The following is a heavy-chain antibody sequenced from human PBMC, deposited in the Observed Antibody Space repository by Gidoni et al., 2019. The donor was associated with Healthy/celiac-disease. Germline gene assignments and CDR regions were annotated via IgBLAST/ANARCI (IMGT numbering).Heavy chain of an antibody. Sequence: QLQLQESGPGLVKPSETLSLTCTVSGGSISSSSYYWGWIRQPPGKGLEWIGSIYYSGSTYYNPSLKSRVTISVDTSKNQFSLKLSSVTAADTAVYYCANEGSYYRLFDYWGQGTLVTVSS. CDR3: ANEGSYYRLFDY. V-gene: IGHV4-39*01. D-gene: IGHD1-26*01. J-gene: IGHJ4*02. CDR2: IYYSGST. CDR1: GGSISSSSYY.